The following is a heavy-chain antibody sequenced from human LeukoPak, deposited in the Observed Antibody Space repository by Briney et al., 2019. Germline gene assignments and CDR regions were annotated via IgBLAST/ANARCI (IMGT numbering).Heavy chain of an antibody. CDR1: GFTFSSYA. CDR2: ISGSGGST. CDR3: AKDRLWFGDAFDI. Sequence: GGSLRLSCAASGFTFSSYAMSWVRQAPGKGLEWVSAISGSGGSTYYADSVKGRFTISRDNSKNTLYLQMDSLRAEDTAVYYCAKDRLWFGDAFDIWGQGTMVTVSS. D-gene: IGHD3-10*01. J-gene: IGHJ3*02. V-gene: IGHV3-23*01.